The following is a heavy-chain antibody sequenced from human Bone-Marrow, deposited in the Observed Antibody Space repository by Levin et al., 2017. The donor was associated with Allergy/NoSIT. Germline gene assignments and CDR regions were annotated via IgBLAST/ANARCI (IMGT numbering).Heavy chain of an antibody. J-gene: IGHJ4*02. CDR3: ARDEGVSRGVVADY. CDR2: ISSSGSTI. D-gene: IGHD2-15*01. V-gene: IGHV3-11*01. Sequence: GESLKISCAASGFTFSDYYMSWIRQAPGKGLEWVSYISSSGSTIYYADSVKGRFTISRDNAKNSLYLQMNSLRAEDTAVYYCARDEGVSRGVVADYWGQGTLVTVSS. CDR1: GFTFSDYY.